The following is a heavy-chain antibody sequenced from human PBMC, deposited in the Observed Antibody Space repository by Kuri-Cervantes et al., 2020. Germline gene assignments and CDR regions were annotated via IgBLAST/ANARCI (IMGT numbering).Heavy chain of an antibody. J-gene: IGHJ6*03. CDR1: GYTFTSYD. V-gene: IGHV1-8*02. CDR3: AREAAATSQEPPIYYYYYMDV. D-gene: IGHD6-25*01. Sequence: GGSLRLSCKASGYTFTSYDINWVRQATGQGLEWMGWMNPNSGNTGYAQKFQGRVTMTRNTSISTAYMELSSLRSEDTAVYYCAREAAATSQEPPIYYYYYMDVWGKGTTVTVSS. CDR2: MNPNSGNT.